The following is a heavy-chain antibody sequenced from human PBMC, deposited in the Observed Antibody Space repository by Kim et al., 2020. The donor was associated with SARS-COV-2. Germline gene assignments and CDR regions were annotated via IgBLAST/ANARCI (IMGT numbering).Heavy chain of an antibody. CDR3: TRFGITGTTGWFDP. J-gene: IGHJ5*02. Sequence: GGSLRLSCTASGFTFGDYAMSWFRQAPGKGLEWVGFIRSKAYGGTTEYAASVKGRFTISRDDSKSIAYLQMNSLKTEDTAVYYCTRFGITGTTGWFDPWGQGTLVTVSS. D-gene: IGHD1-7*01. CDR1: GFTFGDYA. CDR2: IRSKAYGGTT. V-gene: IGHV3-49*03.